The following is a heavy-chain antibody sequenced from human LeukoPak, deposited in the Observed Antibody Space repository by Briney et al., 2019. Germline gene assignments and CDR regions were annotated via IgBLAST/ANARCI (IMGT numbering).Heavy chain of an antibody. J-gene: IGHJ4*02. CDR2: ISYDGSNK. V-gene: IGHV3-30*18. CDR3: AKGYDYVWGSFGG. Sequence: GRSLRLSCAASGFTFSSYGMHWVRQAPGKGLEWVAVISYDGSNKYYADSVKGRFTISRDNSKNTLYLQMNSLRAEDTAVYYCAKGYDYVWGSFGGWGQGTLVTVSS. CDR1: GFTFSSYG. D-gene: IGHD3-16*01.